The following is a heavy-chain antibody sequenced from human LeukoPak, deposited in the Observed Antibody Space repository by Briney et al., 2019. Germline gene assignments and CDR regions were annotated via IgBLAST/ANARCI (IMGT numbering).Heavy chain of an antibody. CDR2: ISSSGSTI. D-gene: IGHD3-10*01. Sequence: GGSLRLSCVASGFAFSTFEMNWVRQAPGKGLEWVSYISSSGSTIYYADSVKGRFTISRDNAKNSLYLQMNSLRAEDTAVYYCARDYYGSGSHDNWFDPWGQGTLVTVSS. CDR3: ARDYYGSGSHDNWFDP. CDR1: GFAFSTFE. V-gene: IGHV3-48*03. J-gene: IGHJ5*02.